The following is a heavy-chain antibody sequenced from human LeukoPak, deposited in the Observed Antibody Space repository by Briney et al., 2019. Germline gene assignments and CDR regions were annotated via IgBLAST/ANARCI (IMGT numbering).Heavy chain of an antibody. Sequence: GGSLRLYCATSGFTFSTYWMTWVRQAAGKGLEWVANIKEDGSEKFYVDSVKGRFTISRDSAKNSLYLQMHSLSAEDTAVYYCARHHIFCTSATCYFDYWGQGTLVTVSS. CDR1: GFTFSTYW. V-gene: IGHV3-7*03. CDR2: IKEDGSEK. CDR3: ARHHIFCTSATCYFDY. J-gene: IGHJ4*02. D-gene: IGHD2-2*01.